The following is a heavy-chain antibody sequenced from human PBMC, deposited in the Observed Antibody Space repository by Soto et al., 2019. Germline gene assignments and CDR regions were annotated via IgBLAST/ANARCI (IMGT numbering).Heavy chain of an antibody. CDR2: MNPNSGNT. V-gene: IGHV1-8*02. J-gene: IGHJ5*02. Sequence: SGKVSLRASGYSFTSSDINWVRQAAGQGLEWMGWMNPNSGNTAYAQRFQGRVSMTRNTSITTAYMELSSLRSEDTAVYYCATSPPRVERSGYGGGWFDPWGQGTLVTVSS. D-gene: IGHD5-12*01. CDR1: GYSFTSSD. CDR3: ATSPPRVERSGYGGGWFDP.